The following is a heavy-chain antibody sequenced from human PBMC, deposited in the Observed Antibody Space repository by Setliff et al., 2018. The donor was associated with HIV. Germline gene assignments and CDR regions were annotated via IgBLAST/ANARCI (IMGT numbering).Heavy chain of an antibody. CDR2: IVVGSGNT. V-gene: IGHV1-58*01. CDR1: GFTFTSSA. CDR3: STSPRGLGVAATGRRYLHH. D-gene: IGHD6-19*01. J-gene: IGHJ1*01. Sequence: ASVKVSCKASGFTFTSSAVQWVRQARGQRLEWIGWIVVGSGNTNYAQKFQERVTITRDMSTSTAYMELRSLRSEDTAVYYCSTSPRGLGVAATGRRYLHHWGQGTLVTVS.